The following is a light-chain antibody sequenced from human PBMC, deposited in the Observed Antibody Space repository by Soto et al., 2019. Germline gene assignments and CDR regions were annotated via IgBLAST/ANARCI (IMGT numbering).Light chain of an antibody. Sequence: QSALTQPASVSGSPGQSITISCTGASSDVGGYNYVSWYQQHPGKAPKLIIYDVSNRPSGVSNRFSGSKSGNTASLTIYGLQAEDEADYYCSSYPSSSTLVVFGGGTKLTVL. CDR1: SSDVGGYNY. CDR3: SSYPSSSTLVV. CDR2: DVS. J-gene: IGLJ2*01. V-gene: IGLV2-14*01.